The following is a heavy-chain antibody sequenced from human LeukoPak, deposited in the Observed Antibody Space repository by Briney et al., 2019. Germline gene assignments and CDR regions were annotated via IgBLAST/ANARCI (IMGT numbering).Heavy chain of an antibody. V-gene: IGHV4-39*01. CDR3: ARLALYYDILTGYYNSLGVFDY. J-gene: IGHJ4*02. CDR1: GGSISSSSYY. Sequence: SETRSLTCTVSGGSISSSSYYWGWIRQPPGKGLEWIGSIYYSGSTYYNPSLKSRVTISVDTSKNQFSLKLSSVTAADTAVYYCARLALYYDILTGYYNSLGVFDYWGQGTLVTVSS. D-gene: IGHD3-9*01. CDR2: IYYSGST.